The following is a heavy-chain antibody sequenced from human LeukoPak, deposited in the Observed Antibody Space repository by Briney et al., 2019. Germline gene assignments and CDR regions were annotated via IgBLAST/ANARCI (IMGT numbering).Heavy chain of an antibody. D-gene: IGHD3-10*01. CDR1: GGTFSSYA. CDR3: ARSSATMVRGVSFDY. CDR2: IIPILGIA. V-gene: IGHV1-69*04. J-gene: IGHJ4*02. Sequence: GASVKVSCKASGGTFSSYAISWVRQAPGQGLEWMGRIIPILGIANYAQKFQGRVTITADKSTSTAYMELSSLRSEDTAVYYCARSSATMVRGVSFDYWGQGTLVTVSS.